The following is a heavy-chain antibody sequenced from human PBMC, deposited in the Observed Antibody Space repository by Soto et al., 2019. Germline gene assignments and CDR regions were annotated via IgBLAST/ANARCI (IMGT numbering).Heavy chain of an antibody. J-gene: IGHJ6*02. CDR2: INHSGST. Sequence: TSETLSLTCAVYGGSFSGYYWSWIRQPPGKGLEWIGEINHSGSTNYNPSLKSRVTISVDTSKNQFSLKLSSVTAADTAVYYCASQGRPNYYYYYGMDVWGQGTTVTVSS. CDR3: ASQGRPNYYYYYGMDV. D-gene: IGHD7-27*01. V-gene: IGHV4-34*01. CDR1: GGSFSGYY.